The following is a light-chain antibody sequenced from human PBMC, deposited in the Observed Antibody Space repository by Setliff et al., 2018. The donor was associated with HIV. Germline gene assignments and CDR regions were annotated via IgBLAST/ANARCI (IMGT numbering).Light chain of an antibody. V-gene: IGLV2-14*02. CDR2: DVS. Sequence: QSALTQPASVSGSPGQSITISCTGTSSDVGSYNLVSWYQQHPGKAPKLMIYDVSNRPSGVSNRFSGSKSGKTASLTISGLQAEDEADYYCSSYRSSSTLYVFGTGTKVTVL. CDR3: SSYRSSSTLYV. J-gene: IGLJ1*01. CDR1: SSDVGSYNL.